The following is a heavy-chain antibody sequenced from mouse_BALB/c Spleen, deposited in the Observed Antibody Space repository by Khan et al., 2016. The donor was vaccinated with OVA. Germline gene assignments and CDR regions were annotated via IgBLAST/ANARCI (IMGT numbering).Heavy chain of an antibody. CDR1: GYTFKNYG. J-gene: IGHJ4*01. CDR2: INTYTGEP. D-gene: IGHD4-1*01. CDR3: ARVGYNGTMDS. Sequence: QIQLVQSGPELKKPGETVKISCKASGYTFKNYGMNWVKQAPGKDLKWMGWINTYTGEPTYADDFKGRFAFSLETSASTAYLKINNLKNEDTATYFCARVGYNGTMDSWGQGTSVTVSS. V-gene: IGHV9-3-1*01.